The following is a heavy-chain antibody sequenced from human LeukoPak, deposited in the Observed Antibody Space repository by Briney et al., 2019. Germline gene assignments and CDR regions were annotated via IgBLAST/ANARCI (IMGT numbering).Heavy chain of an antibody. CDR2: ISSSSSYI. Sequence: PGGSLRLSCAASGFTFSSYSMNWVRQAPGKGLELVSSISSSSSYIYYADSVKGRFTISRDNAKNSLYLQMNSLRAEDTAVYYCARDSQASSRWYGDDAFDIWGQGTMVNVSS. D-gene: IGHD4-23*01. CDR1: GFTFSSYS. J-gene: IGHJ3*02. CDR3: ARDSQASSRWYGDDAFDI. V-gene: IGHV3-21*01.